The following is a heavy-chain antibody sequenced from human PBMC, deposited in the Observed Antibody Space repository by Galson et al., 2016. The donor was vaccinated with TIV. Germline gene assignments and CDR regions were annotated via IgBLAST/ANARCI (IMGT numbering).Heavy chain of an antibody. CDR3: ARVYGFDYGDP. Sequence: SVKVSCKASGDIFSYHYINWVRQAPGQGLEWMGLINPTGGGTDYAQRFQGRVTMTRDTSISTAYMELSRLRSDDTAVYYCARVYGFDYGDPWGQGTLVTV. D-gene: IGHD4-17*01. V-gene: IGHV1-2*06. CDR2: INPTGGGT. J-gene: IGHJ5*02. CDR1: GDIFSYHY.